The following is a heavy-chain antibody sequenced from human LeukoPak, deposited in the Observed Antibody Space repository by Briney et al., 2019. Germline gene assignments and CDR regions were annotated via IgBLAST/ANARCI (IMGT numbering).Heavy chain of an antibody. Sequence: SETLSLTCTVSGGSISSSSYYWGWIRQPPGKGLEWIGSLYYSGNIFYNPSLKSRVTISVDTSKNRFSLQLSSVTAADTAVYYCARGYDSSGYPFDYWGQGTLVTVSS. CDR3: ARGYDSSGYPFDY. CDR1: GGSISSSSYY. J-gene: IGHJ4*02. CDR2: LYYSGNI. V-gene: IGHV4-39*01. D-gene: IGHD3-22*01.